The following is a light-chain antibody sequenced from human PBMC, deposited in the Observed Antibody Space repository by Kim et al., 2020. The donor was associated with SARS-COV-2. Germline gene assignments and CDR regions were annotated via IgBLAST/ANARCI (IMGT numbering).Light chain of an antibody. CDR1: SLRSYY. V-gene: IGLV3-19*01. Sequence: GQTVRITCQGDSLRSYYASWYQQKPGQATILVIYGKNNRPSGIPDRFSGSSSGNTASLTITGAQAEDEADYYCHSRDSSSNHLGVIFGGGTKVTVL. J-gene: IGLJ2*01. CDR2: GKN. CDR3: HSRDSSSNHLGVI.